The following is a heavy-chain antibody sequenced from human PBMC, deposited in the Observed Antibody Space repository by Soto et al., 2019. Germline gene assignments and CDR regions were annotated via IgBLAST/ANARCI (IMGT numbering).Heavy chain of an antibody. V-gene: IGHV3-30*18. CDR3: AKERRKVVVAAPFDY. J-gene: IGHJ4*02. CDR1: GFTFSSYG. D-gene: IGHD2-15*01. Sequence: QVQLVESGGGVVQPGRSLRLSCAASGFTFSSYGMHWVRQAPGKGLEWVAVISYDGSNKYYADSVKGRFTISRDNSKKTLYLQRNSLRAEDTAVYYCAKERRKVVVAAPFDYWGQGTLVTVSS. CDR2: ISYDGSNK.